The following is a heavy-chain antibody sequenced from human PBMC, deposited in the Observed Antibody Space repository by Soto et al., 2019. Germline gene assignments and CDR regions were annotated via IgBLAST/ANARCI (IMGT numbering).Heavy chain of an antibody. J-gene: IGHJ6*02. CDR1: DAYLTSVGSY. D-gene: IGHD3-10*01. CDR3: VRDRGTTLRMDG. Sequence: PSDTQSLTPSVSDAYLTSVGSYWPWTRQHPGKGLEWIGNILYSEKNYYNPSLKSRVTISLDTSKNQFSLKVNSVTAADTAVYYCVRDRGTTLRMDGWVQGSTVTVSS. V-gene: IGHV4-31*03. CDR2: ILYSEKN.